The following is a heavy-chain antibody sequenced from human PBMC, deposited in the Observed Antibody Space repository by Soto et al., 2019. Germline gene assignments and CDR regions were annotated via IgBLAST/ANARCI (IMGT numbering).Heavy chain of an antibody. CDR1: GGSVNVYY. CDR3: ATRITVFGLLIPPFDP. D-gene: IGHD3-3*01. V-gene: IGHV4-34*01. J-gene: IGHJ5*02. Sequence: PSEPLSLTCAVYGGSVNVYYWNWIRHPPGKGLEWIGEINHTGGTHYNPSLKSRVTMSVDTSKNQFSLRLSSVTAADTAIYYCATRITVFGLLIPPFDPWGQGTQVTVSS. CDR2: INHTGGT.